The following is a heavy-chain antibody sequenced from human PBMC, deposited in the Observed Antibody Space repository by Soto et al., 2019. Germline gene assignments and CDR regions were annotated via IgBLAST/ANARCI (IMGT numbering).Heavy chain of an antibody. CDR1: GGSVNNDKW. CDR2: IHSSGIT. Sequence: QVQLQESGPGLVKPSGTLSLTCAVSGGSVNNDKWWSWVRQPPGKGLEWIGEIHSSGITNYNPSRKSRASIFVHKFKNQFSVKLTSVTAADTAVYFCAGQWSAGYGAFDPWGQGTLVTVSS. D-gene: IGHD3-9*01. J-gene: IGHJ5*02. V-gene: IGHV4-4*02. CDR3: AGQWSAGYGAFDP.